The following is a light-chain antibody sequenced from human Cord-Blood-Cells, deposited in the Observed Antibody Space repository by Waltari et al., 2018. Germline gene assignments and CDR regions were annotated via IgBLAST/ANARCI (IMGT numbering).Light chain of an antibody. J-gene: IGKJ4*01. CDR1: QSVSSSY. Sequence: EIVMTQSQATLSLSPGERATLSCRASQSVSSSYLSWYQQKPGQAPRLLIYGASTRATGIPARFSGSGSGTDFTLTISSLQPEDFAVYYCQQDYNLPLTFGGGTKVEIK. V-gene: IGKV3D-7*01. CDR3: QQDYNLPLT. CDR2: GAS.